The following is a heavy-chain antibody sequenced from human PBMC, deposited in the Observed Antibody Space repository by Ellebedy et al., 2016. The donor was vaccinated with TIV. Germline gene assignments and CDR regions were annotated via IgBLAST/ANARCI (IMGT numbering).Heavy chain of an antibody. J-gene: IGHJ4*02. CDR3: ARDFTVAGYFDF. CDR1: GFTFSDYY. Sequence: GESLKISCAASGFTFSDYYMSWLRQPPGKGLEWISFISDRGTYTNYAASVEGRFTISRDNTKNSLSLQMNSLRGEDTAVYYCARDFTVAGYFDFWGQGILVTVSS. CDR2: ISDRGTYT. V-gene: IGHV3-11*06. D-gene: IGHD6-19*01.